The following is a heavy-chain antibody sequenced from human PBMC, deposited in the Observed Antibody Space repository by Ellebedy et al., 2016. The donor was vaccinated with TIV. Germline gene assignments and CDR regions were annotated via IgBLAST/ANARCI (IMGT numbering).Heavy chain of an antibody. Sequence: PGGSLRLSCAASGFTFGGHSMTWVRQAPGKGLEWVSYISSGGSTIFYADSVKGRFTISRDNAMNSLYLQMNSLRTEDTGVYYCGRDLRMRNYGRSSRGIDYWGQGTLVTVSS. D-gene: IGHD3-10*01. V-gene: IGHV3-48*04. CDR1: GFTFGGHS. CDR3: GRDLRMRNYGRSSRGIDY. CDR2: ISSGGSTI. J-gene: IGHJ4*02.